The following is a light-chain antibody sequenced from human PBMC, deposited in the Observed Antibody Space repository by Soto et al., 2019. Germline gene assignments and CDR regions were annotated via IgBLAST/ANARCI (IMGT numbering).Light chain of an antibody. CDR3: QQTYSTPLT. CDR2: AAS. J-gene: IGKJ4*01. CDR1: QTISTY. V-gene: IGKV1-39*01. Sequence: DIPMTQSPSFLSASVGDRVTITCRASQTISTYLNWYQQKAGNAPKLLIFAASFLQSGVPSRFSGSASGTDFTLTITSLQPEDIGSYYCQQTYSTPLTFGGGTKVQIK.